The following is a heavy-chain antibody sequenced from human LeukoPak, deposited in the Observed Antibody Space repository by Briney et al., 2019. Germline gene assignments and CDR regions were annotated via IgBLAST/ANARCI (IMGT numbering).Heavy chain of an antibody. Sequence: ASVRVSCKASGYTFTGYDINWVRQAPGEGLEWMGWINPNSGNTGYAQTFQGRVTMTRNTSISTAYMELSSLRSEDTAVYYCARDSYGSGSSRFDPWGQGTLVTVSS. CDR3: ARDSYGSGSSRFDP. D-gene: IGHD3-10*01. CDR1: GYTFTGYD. V-gene: IGHV1-8*01. CDR2: INPNSGNT. J-gene: IGHJ5*02.